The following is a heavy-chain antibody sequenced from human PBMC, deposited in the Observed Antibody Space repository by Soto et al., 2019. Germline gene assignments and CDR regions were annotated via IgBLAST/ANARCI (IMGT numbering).Heavy chain of an antibody. V-gene: IGHV4-39*01. CDR2: IYYSGST. CDR1: GSSISSSSYY. J-gene: IGHJ6*03. Sequence: QLQLQESGPGLVKPSETLSLTCTVSGSSISSSSYYWGWIRQPPGKGLEWIGSIYYSGSTYYNPSLKSRVTISVDTSKNQFSLKLSSVTAADTAVYYCARHGAVAGIPYYYMDVWGKGTTVTVSS. D-gene: IGHD6-19*01. CDR3: ARHGAVAGIPYYYMDV.